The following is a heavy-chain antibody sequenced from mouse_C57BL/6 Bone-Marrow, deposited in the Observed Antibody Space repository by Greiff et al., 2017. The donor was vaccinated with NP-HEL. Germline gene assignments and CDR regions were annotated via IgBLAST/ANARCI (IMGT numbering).Heavy chain of an antibody. Sequence: QVQLQQSGAELARPGASVKLSCKASGYTFTSYGISWVKQRTGQGLEWIGEIYPRSGNTYYTEKFKGKATLTADKSSSTAYMELRSLTSEDSAVYFCARGRASYGNSWGVAYWGQGTLVTVSA. CDR2: IYPRSGNT. V-gene: IGHV1-81*01. D-gene: IGHD2-1*01. CDR1: GYTFTSYG. CDR3: ARGRASYGNSWGVAY. J-gene: IGHJ3*01.